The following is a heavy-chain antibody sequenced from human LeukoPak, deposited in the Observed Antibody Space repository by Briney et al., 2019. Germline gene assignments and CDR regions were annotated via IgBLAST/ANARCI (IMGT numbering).Heavy chain of an antibody. V-gene: IGHV4-34*01. J-gene: IGHJ2*01. CDR2: INHSGST. Sequence: SETLSLTCAVYGGSFSGYYWSWIRQPPGKGLEWIGEINHSGSTNYNPSLKSRVTISVDTSKNQFSLKLSSVTAADTAVYYCARVSCSGGSCYSGYWYFDLWGRGTLVTVSS. CDR3: ARVSCSGGSCYSGYWYFDL. D-gene: IGHD2-15*01. CDR1: GGSFSGYY.